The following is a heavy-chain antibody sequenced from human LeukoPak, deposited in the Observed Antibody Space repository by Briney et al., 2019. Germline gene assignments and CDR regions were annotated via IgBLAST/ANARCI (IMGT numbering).Heavy chain of an antibody. CDR3: ARFINAYSGRGDY. Sequence: SGGSLRLSCAASGFTFSSYAMHWVRQAPGKGLEWVAFIRYDGSNKYYADSVKGRFTISRDNSKNTLYLQMNSLRAEDTAVYYCARFINAYSGRGDYWGQGTLVTVSS. CDR2: IRYDGSNK. V-gene: IGHV3-30*14. D-gene: IGHD1-26*01. CDR1: GFTFSSYA. J-gene: IGHJ4*02.